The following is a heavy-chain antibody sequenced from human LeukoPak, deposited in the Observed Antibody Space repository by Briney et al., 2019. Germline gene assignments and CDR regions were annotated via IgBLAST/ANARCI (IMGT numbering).Heavy chain of an antibody. CDR2: VHSSGST. CDR1: GGSISTYS. CDR3: ARDRGGPTVTPDY. J-gene: IGHJ4*02. Sequence: PSETLSLTCTVSGGSISTYSWSWIRQPPGKGLEWIGYVHSSGSTNYNPSLKSRVTISLDTSKNQFSLRLSSVTTADTAVYYCARDRGGPTVTPDYWSQGTLVTVSS. D-gene: IGHD4-17*01. V-gene: IGHV4-59*01.